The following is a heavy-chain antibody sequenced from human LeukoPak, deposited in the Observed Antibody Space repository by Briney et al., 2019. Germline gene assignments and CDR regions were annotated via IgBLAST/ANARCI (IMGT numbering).Heavy chain of an antibody. V-gene: IGHV3-23*01. CDR1: GCTFSNYV. J-gene: IGHJ1*01. D-gene: IGHD7-27*01. Sequence: PGGSLRLSCAASGCTFSNYVMTWVRQAPGKGLDEVSGIIFIGGTTYYADSVKGRVTISRDKSKDTLYLHMYSLRADDTAVYYCAILKSGCWGQGPLVRVSS. CDR2: IIFIGGTT. CDR3: AILKSGC.